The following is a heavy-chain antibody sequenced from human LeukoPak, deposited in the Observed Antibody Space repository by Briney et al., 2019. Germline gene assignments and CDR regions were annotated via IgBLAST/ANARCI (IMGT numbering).Heavy chain of an antibody. V-gene: IGHV3-48*02. CDR1: GFTFSSYS. J-gene: IGHJ4*02. CDR3: ARDHTSSWYYFDY. D-gene: IGHD6-13*01. CDR2: ISTGSSNI. Sequence: GGSPRLSCAASGFTFSSYSMNWVRQAPGKGLEWVSYISTGSSNIYYADSVKGRFTISRDNAKNSLYLQMNSLRDEDTAVYYCARDHTSSWYYFDYWGQGTLVTVSS.